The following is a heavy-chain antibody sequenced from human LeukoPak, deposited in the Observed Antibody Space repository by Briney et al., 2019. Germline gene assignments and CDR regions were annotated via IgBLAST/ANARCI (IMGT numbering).Heavy chain of an antibody. J-gene: IGHJ4*02. V-gene: IGHV3-23*01. CDR2: ISGSGGYT. CDR1: GFTFTSYV. Sequence: GGSLRLSCAASGFTFTSYVMSWVRQAPGKGLEWVSTISGSGGYTYYADSVKGRFTISRDNSKNTLYLQMNSLRAEDAAVYYCTGGSGWYSPDYWGQGTLVTVYS. CDR3: TGGSGWYSPDY. D-gene: IGHD6-19*01.